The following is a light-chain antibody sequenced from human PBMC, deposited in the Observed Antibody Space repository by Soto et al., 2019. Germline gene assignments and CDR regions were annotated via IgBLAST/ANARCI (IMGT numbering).Light chain of an antibody. Sequence: QSVLTQPRSVSGSPGQSVTISCTGTSSDVGAYNYVSWYQQHPGKAPKLMIYDVTKRPSGVPDRFSGSKSGNTASLTISGLQAEDEADYYCCSYAGSYSPRYVFGTGNKVTVL. CDR3: CSYAGSYSPRYV. J-gene: IGLJ1*01. V-gene: IGLV2-11*01. CDR2: DVT. CDR1: SSDVGAYNY.